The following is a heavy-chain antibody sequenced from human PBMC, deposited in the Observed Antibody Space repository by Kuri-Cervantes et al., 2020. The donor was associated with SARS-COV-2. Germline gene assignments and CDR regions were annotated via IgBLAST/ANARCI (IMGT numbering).Heavy chain of an antibody. Sequence: SVKVSCKASGGTFSSYAICWVRQAPGQGLEWMGGIIPIFGTANYAQKFQGRVTITADESTSTAYMELSSLRSEDTAVYYCARVGDCSSTSCRYYFDYWGQGTLVTVSS. V-gene: IGHV1-69*13. CDR1: GGTFSSYA. J-gene: IGHJ4*02. D-gene: IGHD2-2*01. CDR2: IIPIFGTA. CDR3: ARVGDCSSTSCRYYFDY.